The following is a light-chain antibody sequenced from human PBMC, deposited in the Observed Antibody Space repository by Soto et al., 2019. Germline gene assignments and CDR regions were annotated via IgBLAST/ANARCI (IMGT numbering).Light chain of an antibody. CDR2: EVT. Sequence: QSALTQPPSASGSPGQSVTISCTGTTSDVGNYDYVSWYQQHPGKAPKLMIYEVTKRPSGVPDRFSASKSGNTASLTVSGLQADDEADYYCSSYAGSNNFVVFGGGTKLTVL. V-gene: IGLV2-8*01. J-gene: IGLJ2*01. CDR3: SSYAGSNNFVV. CDR1: TSDVGNYDY.